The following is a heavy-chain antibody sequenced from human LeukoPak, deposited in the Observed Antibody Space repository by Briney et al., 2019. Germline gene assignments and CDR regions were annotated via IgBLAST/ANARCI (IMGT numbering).Heavy chain of an antibody. J-gene: IGHJ6*03. D-gene: IGHD3-22*01. CDR2: ISAYNGNT. Sequence: ASVKVSCKASGYTFTSSGISWVRQAPGQGLEWMGWISAYNGNTNYAQKLQGRVTMTTDTSTSTAYMELRSLRSDDTAVYYCARVAVNTTIYYYYYMDVWGKGTTVTVSS. V-gene: IGHV1-18*01. CDR3: ARVAVNTTIYYYYYMDV. CDR1: GYTFTSSG.